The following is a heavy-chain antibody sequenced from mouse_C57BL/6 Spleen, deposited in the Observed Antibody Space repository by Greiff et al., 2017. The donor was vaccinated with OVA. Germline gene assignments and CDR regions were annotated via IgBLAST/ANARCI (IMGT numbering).Heavy chain of an antibody. V-gene: IGHV1-69*01. Sequence: QVQLKQPGAELVMPGASVKLSCKASGYTFTSYWMHWVKQRPGQGLEWIGEIDPSDSYTNYNQKFKGKSTLTVDKSSSTAYMQHRSLTSADSAVYYCARGGTAFDYWGQGTTLTVSS. J-gene: IGHJ2*01. CDR2: IDPSDSYT. CDR3: ARGGTAFDY. CDR1: GYTFTSYW. D-gene: IGHD3-3*01.